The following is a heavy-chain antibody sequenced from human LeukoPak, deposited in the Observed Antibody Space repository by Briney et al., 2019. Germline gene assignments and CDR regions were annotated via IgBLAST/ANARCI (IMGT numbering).Heavy chain of an antibody. CDR3: ARDLSRSFSMIRGLIQHREFDF. CDR1: GFRFNTYW. D-gene: IGHD3-10*01. J-gene: IGHJ4*02. Sequence: GGSLRLSCAASGFRFNTYWMSWVRQAPGKGLEWVANIKQDGNEKYYVDSVKGRFTISKDNAKNSLFLQMNSLGAEDTAVHYCARDLSRSFSMIRGLIQHREFDFWGRGTLVTVSS. V-gene: IGHV3-7*01. CDR2: IKQDGNEK.